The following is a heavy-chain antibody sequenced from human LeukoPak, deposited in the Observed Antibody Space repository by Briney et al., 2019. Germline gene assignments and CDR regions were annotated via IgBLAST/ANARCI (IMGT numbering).Heavy chain of an antibody. CDR1: GFTVSSNY. D-gene: IGHD6-13*01. CDR3: ASRKDSSSRYADAFDI. J-gene: IGHJ3*02. Sequence: GGSLRLSCAASGFTVSSNYMSWVRQAPGKGLEWVSVIYSGGSTYYADSVKGRFTISRDNSKNTLYLQMNSLRAEDTAVYYCASRKDSSSRYADAFDIWGQGTMVTVSS. V-gene: IGHV3-53*01. CDR2: IYSGGST.